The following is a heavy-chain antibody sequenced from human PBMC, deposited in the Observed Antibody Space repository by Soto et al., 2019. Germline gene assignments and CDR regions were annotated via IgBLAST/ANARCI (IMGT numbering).Heavy chain of an antibody. J-gene: IGHJ4*02. CDR2: IYSGGGT. Sequence: EVQLVESGGGLVQPGGSLRLSCAASGFTVSNNYMNWFRLAPGKGLEWVSLIYSGGGTYYADSVKGRFTISRDNSKNTLCLQMTSLRAEDTAVYYCARNGWGMAKVGMWGPGTLVTVSS. V-gene: IGHV3-53*01. D-gene: IGHD5-12*01. CDR3: ARNGWGMAKVGM. CDR1: GFTVSNNY.